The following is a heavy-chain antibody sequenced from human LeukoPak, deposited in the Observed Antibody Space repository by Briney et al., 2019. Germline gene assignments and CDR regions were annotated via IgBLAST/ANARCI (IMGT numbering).Heavy chain of an antibody. CDR1: GFTFSSFA. Sequence: GGSLRLSCAVSGFTFSSFAMNWVRQAPGKGLEWVSSISSSSSYIYYADSVKGRFTISRDNAKNSLYLQMNSLRAEDTAVYYCARATGYYFDYWGQGTLVTVSS. J-gene: IGHJ4*02. CDR3: ARATGYYFDY. V-gene: IGHV3-21*01. CDR2: ISSSSSYI. D-gene: IGHD1-1*01.